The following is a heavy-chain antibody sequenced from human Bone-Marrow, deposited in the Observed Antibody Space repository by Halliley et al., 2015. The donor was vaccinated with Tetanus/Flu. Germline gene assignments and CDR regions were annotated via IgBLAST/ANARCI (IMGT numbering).Heavy chain of an antibody. J-gene: IGHJ4*02. CDR2: IYYNGRT. CDR1: GGSISSGGYY. V-gene: IGHV4-30-4*01. Sequence: GLVKPSQTLSLTCAVSGGSISSGGYYWSWIRQPPGKGLEWIGRIYYNGRTYYSPSLKSRVTISVDTSKNQFSLMLSSVTAADTAVYFCARGHYYASSGYFYFDYWGQGTLVTVSS. CDR3: ARGHYYASSGYFYFDY. D-gene: IGHD3-22*01.